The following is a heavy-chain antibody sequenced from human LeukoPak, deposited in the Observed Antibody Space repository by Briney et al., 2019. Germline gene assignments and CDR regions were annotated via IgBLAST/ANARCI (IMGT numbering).Heavy chain of an antibody. CDR1: GYTFTNYG. CDR3: ARDRFVVVPAAMDY. CDR2: INPNSGGT. D-gene: IGHD2-2*01. Sequence: ASVKVSCKASGYTFTNYGVTWVRQAPGQGLEWMGWINPNSGGTNYAQKFQGRVTMARDTSISTAYMELSRLRSDDTAVYYCARDRFVVVPAAMDYWGQGTLVTVSS. J-gene: IGHJ4*02. V-gene: IGHV1-2*02.